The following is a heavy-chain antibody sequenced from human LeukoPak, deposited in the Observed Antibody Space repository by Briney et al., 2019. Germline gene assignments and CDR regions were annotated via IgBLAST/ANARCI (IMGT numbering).Heavy chain of an antibody. D-gene: IGHD5-24*01. J-gene: IGHJ4*02. CDR1: GGSFSGYY. Sequence: PSETLSLTCAVYGGSFSGYYWSWIRQPPGKGLEWIGEINHSGSTNYNPSLKSRVTISVDTSKNQFSLKLSSVTAADTAVYYCASCKDGYNYLDYWGQGTLVTVSS. V-gene: IGHV4-34*01. CDR3: ASCKDGYNYLDY. CDR2: INHSGST.